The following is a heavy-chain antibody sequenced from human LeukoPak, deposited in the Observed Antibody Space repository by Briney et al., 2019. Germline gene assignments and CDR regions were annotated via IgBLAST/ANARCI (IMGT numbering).Heavy chain of an antibody. CDR1: DYPISSGNY. CDR2: VYHSGST. CDR3: ARNDSSGYFDY. Sequence: KSSETLSLTCAVSDYPISSGNYWGWIRQPPGKGLEWIGSVYHSGSTHYRPSLKSRVTISVDTSKNQFSLKLSSVTAADTAVYYCARNDSSGYFDYWGQGTLVTVSS. D-gene: IGHD3-22*01. V-gene: IGHV4-38-2*01. J-gene: IGHJ4*02.